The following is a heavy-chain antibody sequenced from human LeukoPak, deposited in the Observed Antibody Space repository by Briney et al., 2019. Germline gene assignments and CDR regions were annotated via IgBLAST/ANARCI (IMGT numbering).Heavy chain of an antibody. CDR1: GGSISSYY. D-gene: IGHD2-2*01. J-gene: IGHJ5*02. V-gene: IGHV4-59*08. CDR3: ARHGALGYCSSTSCPNWFDP. CDR2: IYYSGST. Sequence: SETLSLTCTVSGGSISSYYWSWIRQPPGKGLEWIGYIYYSGSTSYNPSLKSRVTISVDTSKNQFSLKLSSVTAADTAVYYCARHGALGYCSSTSCPNWFDPWGQGTLVTVSS.